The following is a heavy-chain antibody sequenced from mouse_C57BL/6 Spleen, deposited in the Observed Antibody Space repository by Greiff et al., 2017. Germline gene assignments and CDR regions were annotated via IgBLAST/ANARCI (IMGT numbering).Heavy chain of an antibody. Sequence: QVQLKESGAELVKPGASVKISCKATGYAFSSYWTNWVKQRPGKGLEWIGQIYPGDGDTNYNGKFKGKATLTADKSSSTAYMQLSSLTSEDSAVYFCARGNYVHYYAMDYWGQGTSVTVSS. V-gene: IGHV1-80*01. J-gene: IGHJ4*01. D-gene: IGHD2-1*01. CDR1: GYAFSSYW. CDR2: IYPGDGDT. CDR3: ARGNYVHYYAMDY.